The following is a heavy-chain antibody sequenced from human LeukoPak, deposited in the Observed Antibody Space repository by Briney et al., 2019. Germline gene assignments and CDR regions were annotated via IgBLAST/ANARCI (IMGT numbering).Heavy chain of an antibody. CDR2: VKQDGSET. D-gene: IGHD5-18*01. CDR1: GFTFSSNW. V-gene: IGHV3-7*04. J-gene: IGHJ5*02. Sequence: GGSLRLSCAASGFTFSSNWMNWVRQAPGKGLEWVANVKQDGSETYYVDSVKGRFTISRDNAKNSLFLQMNRLTVEDTCVYYCARAYSYAFEPWGQGTLVIVSS. CDR3: ARAYSYAFEP.